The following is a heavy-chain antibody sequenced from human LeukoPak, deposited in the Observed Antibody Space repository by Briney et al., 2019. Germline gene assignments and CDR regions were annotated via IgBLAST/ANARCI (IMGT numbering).Heavy chain of an antibody. Sequence: GGSLRLSCAASGFTVTSNYISWVRQAPGQGLEWVSVIYSGGSTYYADSVKGRFTISRDNSKTTLYLQMNSLRAEDTAVYYCARDLSYYDSSGYTPHYYYGMDVWGQGTTVTVSS. V-gene: IGHV3-53*01. CDR3: ARDLSYYDSSGYTPHYYYGMDV. CDR2: IYSGGST. CDR1: GFTVTSNY. J-gene: IGHJ6*02. D-gene: IGHD3-22*01.